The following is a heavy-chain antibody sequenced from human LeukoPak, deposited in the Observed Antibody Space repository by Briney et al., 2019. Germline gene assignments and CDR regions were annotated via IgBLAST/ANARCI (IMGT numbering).Heavy chain of an antibody. D-gene: IGHD1-26*01. Sequence: ASVKVSCKASGYTFTSYGISWVRQAPGHGLEWTGWISAYNGNTNYAQKLQGRVTMTTDTSTSTAYMELRSLRSDDTAVYYCALSGSYAPFDYWGQGTLVTVSS. J-gene: IGHJ4*02. V-gene: IGHV1-18*01. CDR1: GYTFTSYG. CDR2: ISAYNGNT. CDR3: ALSGSYAPFDY.